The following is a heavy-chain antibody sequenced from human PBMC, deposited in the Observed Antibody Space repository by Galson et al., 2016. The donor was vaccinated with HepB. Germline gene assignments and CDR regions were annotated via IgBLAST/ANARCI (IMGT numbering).Heavy chain of an antibody. J-gene: IGHJ4*02. CDR2: MNPNSGNT. Sequence: SVKVSCKASGYTFTSYDINWVRQATGQGLESMGWMNPNSGNTGYAQKFQGRVTMTRNTSISTAYMELSSLRSEDTAVYYCARGRRSGSHRYPSYWGQGTLVTVSS. D-gene: IGHD1-26*01. V-gene: IGHV1-8*01. CDR1: GYTFTSYD. CDR3: ARGRRSGSHRYPSY.